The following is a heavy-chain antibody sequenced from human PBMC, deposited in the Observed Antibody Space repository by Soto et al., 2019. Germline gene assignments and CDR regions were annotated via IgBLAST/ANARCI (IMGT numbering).Heavy chain of an antibody. V-gene: IGHV3-9*01. CDR1: GFSFDDYA. CDR2: ISYNSDKI. Sequence: EVQLVESGGGLAQTGRSLRLSCAASGFSFDDYAMHWVRQAPGKGLEWVAGISYNSDKIGYADSVRGRFTISRDNAKNSLHLQMSRMRAEDTALYYCAKDLTIVTTWYCDLWCGGTLVTVSS. CDR3: AKDLTIVTTWYCDL. D-gene: IGHD4-17*01. J-gene: IGHJ2*01.